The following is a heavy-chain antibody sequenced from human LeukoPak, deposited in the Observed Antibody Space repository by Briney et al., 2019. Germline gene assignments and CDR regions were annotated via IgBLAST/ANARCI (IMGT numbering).Heavy chain of an antibody. J-gene: IGHJ4*02. V-gene: IGHV1-18*01. CDR1: GYTFTSYG. CDR2: ISAYNGNT. D-gene: IGHD3-22*01. Sequence: ASVKVSCKASGYTFTSYGISWVRQAPGQGREWMGWISAYNGNTNYAQKLQGRVTMTTDTSTSTAYMELRSVRSDDTAVYYCARRRYYDSSGYYYDYWGQGTLVTVSS. CDR3: ARRRYYDSSGYYYDY.